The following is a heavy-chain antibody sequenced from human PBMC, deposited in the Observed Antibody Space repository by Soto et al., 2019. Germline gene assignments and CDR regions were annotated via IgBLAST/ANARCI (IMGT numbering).Heavy chain of an antibody. Sequence: GGSLRLSCAASGFTFSNAWTSWVRQAPGKGLEWVGRIKSKTDGGTTDYAAPVKGRFTISRDDSKNTLYLQMNSLKTEDTAVYYCTTTVPSYYYDSSALDYWGQGTLVTVSS. D-gene: IGHD3-22*01. V-gene: IGHV3-15*01. CDR2: IKSKTDGGTT. J-gene: IGHJ4*02. CDR3: TTTVPSYYYDSSALDY. CDR1: GFTFSNAW.